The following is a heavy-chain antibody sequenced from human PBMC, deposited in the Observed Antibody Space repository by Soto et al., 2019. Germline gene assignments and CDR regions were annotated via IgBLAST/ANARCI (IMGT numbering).Heavy chain of an antibody. Sequence: SSETLSLTCTVSGGSISSYYWSWIRQPPGKGLEWIGYIYYSGSTNYNPSLKSRVTISVDMSKNQFSLKLSSVTAADTAVYYCARAPYYYDSSGPRSLYYFDYWGQGTLVTVSS. CDR1: GGSISSYY. CDR2: IYYSGST. J-gene: IGHJ4*02. CDR3: ARAPYYYDSSGPRSLYYFDY. V-gene: IGHV4-59*01. D-gene: IGHD3-22*01.